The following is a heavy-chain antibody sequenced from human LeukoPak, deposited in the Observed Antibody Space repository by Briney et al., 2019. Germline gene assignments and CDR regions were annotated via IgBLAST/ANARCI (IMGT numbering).Heavy chain of an antibody. CDR1: GGSITSHF. CDR2: IHYSGST. V-gene: IGHV4-59*11. CDR3: ARLIWLGESPGSWFDS. D-gene: IGHD3-10*01. Sequence: SETLSLTCSVSGGSITSHFWSWIRQPPGKGLEWIGYIHYSGSTNYNPSLKSRVTISPDTSKNQLFLKLNSVTAADTAVYYCARLIWLGESPGSWFDSWGQGTLVTVSS. J-gene: IGHJ5*01.